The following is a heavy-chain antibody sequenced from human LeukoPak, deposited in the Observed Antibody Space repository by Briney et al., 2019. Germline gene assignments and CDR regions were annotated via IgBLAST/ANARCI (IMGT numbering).Heavy chain of an antibody. V-gene: IGHV4-34*01. D-gene: IGHD3-16*01. CDR2: INHSGST. J-gene: IGHJ4*02. CDR1: GGSFSGYY. CDR3: AGALGHYNSDY. Sequence: ASETLSLTCAVYGGSFSGYYWSWIRQPPGKGLEWIGEINHSGSTNYSPSLKSRVTISVDTSKNQFSLKLSSVAAADTAVYYRAGALGHYNSDYWGQGTLVTVSS.